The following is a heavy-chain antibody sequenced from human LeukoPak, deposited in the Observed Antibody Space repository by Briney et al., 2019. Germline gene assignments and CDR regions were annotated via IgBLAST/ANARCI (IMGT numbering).Heavy chain of an antibody. D-gene: IGHD3-22*01. V-gene: IGHV4-4*07. CDR2: ISTTGNT. CDR3: AIGRDTMIVVVPLDY. Sequence: SETLSLTCTVSGDSISSYYCGWVRQPAGKGLEWIGRISTTGNTNYNPSLKSRLTMSLDTSKNQFSLKLTSVTAADTAVYYCAIGRDTMIVVVPLDYWGQGTLVTVSS. J-gene: IGHJ4*02. CDR1: GDSISSYY.